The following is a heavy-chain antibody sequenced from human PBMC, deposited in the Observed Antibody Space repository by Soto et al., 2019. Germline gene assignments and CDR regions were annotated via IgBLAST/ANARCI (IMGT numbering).Heavy chain of an antibody. CDR3: ARSPYYDILTGYSPPQQFDY. J-gene: IGHJ4*02. D-gene: IGHD3-9*01. CDR2: ISWNSGRI. Sequence: GGSLRLSCAASGFKFEDYAMHWVRQGPGKGLEWVSGISWNSGRIGYADSVKGRFIISRDNAKNSLYLQMNSLRAEDTAVYYCARSPYYDILTGYSPPQQFDYWCQGTLVTVSS. V-gene: IGHV3-9*01. CDR1: GFKFEDYA.